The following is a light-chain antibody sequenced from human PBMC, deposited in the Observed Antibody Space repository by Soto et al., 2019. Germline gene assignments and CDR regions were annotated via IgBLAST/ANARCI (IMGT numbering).Light chain of an antibody. CDR1: NIGSKS. Sequence: SYELTQPPSVSVAPGKTARITCGGSNIGSKSVHWYQQKPGQAPVLVIYYDSDRPSGIPERFSGSNSGNTATLIISRVEAGDEADYYCQVWDSSSDHPNVVFGGGTKVTVL. V-gene: IGLV3-21*04. J-gene: IGLJ2*01. CDR2: YDS. CDR3: QVWDSSSDHPNVV.